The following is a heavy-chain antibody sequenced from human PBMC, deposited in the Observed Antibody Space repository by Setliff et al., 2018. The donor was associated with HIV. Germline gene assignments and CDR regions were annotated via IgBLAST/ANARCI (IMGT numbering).Heavy chain of an antibody. CDR3: ARSGWSSTSSYDAFDI. Sequence: AAVKVSCKASGYTFPSFYVHWVRQAPGQGLEWMGWINPKNGGTNYAQKFQGRVTMTTDTSISTAYMELSRLTSEDTAVYYCARSGWSSTSSYDAFDIWGQGTMVTVSS. CDR1: GYTFPSFY. V-gene: IGHV1-2*02. CDR2: INPKNGGT. D-gene: IGHD2-2*01. J-gene: IGHJ3*02.